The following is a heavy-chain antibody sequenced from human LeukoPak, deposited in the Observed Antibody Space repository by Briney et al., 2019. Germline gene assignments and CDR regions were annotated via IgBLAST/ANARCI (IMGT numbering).Heavy chain of an antibody. D-gene: IGHD3-3*01. J-gene: IGHJ4*02. CDR1: GFTFSSYG. V-gene: IGHV3-30*18. CDR3: AKSAVRGVPVLGN. Sequence: GGSLRLSCAASGFTFSSYGMHWVRQAPGKGLEWVAVISYDGSNKYYADSVKGRFTISRDNSKNTLYLQMNSLRAEDTAVYYCAKSAVRGVPVLGNWGQGTLVTVSS. CDR2: ISYDGSNK.